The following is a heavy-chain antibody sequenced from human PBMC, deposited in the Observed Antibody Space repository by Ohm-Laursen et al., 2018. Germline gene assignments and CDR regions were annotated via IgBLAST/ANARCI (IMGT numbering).Heavy chain of an antibody. CDR2: MSPNSGGT. CDR1: GYSFTGHY. V-gene: IGHV1-2*02. Sequence: GASVKVSCKASGYSFTGHYIHWVRQAPGQGLEWMGWMSPNSGGTNFAQKFQGRVSMTRDTSISTAYMELSSLRSDDTALYYCARGYGGGWYGGYWGQGTLVTVSS. J-gene: IGHJ4*02. CDR3: ARGYGGGWYGGY. D-gene: IGHD6-19*01.